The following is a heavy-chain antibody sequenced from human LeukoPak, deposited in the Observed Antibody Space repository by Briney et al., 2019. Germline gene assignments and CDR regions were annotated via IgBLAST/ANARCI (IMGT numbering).Heavy chain of an antibody. CDR1: GGSFSGYY. CDR2: INHSGST. CDR3: AREGSSSGYYYDY. V-gene: IGHV4-34*01. D-gene: IGHD3-22*01. Sequence: SETLSLTCAVYGGSFSGYYWSWIRQPPGKGLEWIGEINHSGSTNYNPSLKSRVTISVDTSKNQFSLKLSSVTAADTAVYYCAREGSSSGYYYDYWGQGTLVTVSS. J-gene: IGHJ4*02.